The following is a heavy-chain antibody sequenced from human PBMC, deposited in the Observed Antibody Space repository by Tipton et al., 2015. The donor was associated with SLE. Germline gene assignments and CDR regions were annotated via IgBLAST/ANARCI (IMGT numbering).Heavy chain of an antibody. Sequence: QLVQSGGGLIQPGGSLRLSCAASGFTVSSNYMSWVRQAPGKGLEWVSVIYSGGSTYYADSVKGRFTISRDNSKNTLYLQMDSLRAEDTAVYYCARDRTATSDAFDIWGQGTMVTVSS. CDR3: ARDRTATSDAFDI. CDR1: GFTVSSNY. J-gene: IGHJ3*02. D-gene: IGHD5-12*01. V-gene: IGHV3-53*01. CDR2: IYSGGST.